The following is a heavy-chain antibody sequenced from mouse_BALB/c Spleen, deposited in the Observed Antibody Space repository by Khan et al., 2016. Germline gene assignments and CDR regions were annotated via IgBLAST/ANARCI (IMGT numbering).Heavy chain of an antibody. Sequence: QVQLQQSGAELMKPGASVKISCKATGYTFSSYWIEWVKQRPGHGLEWIGEILPGSGSTNYNEKFKGKATFTADTSSNTAYMQLSSLTSEDSAVYYGAGGYYGGGFACGGEGTLVTVSA. CDR3: AGGYYGGGFAC. CDR2: ILPGSGST. V-gene: IGHV1-9*01. J-gene: IGHJ3*01. CDR1: GYTFSSYW. D-gene: IGHD1-2*01.